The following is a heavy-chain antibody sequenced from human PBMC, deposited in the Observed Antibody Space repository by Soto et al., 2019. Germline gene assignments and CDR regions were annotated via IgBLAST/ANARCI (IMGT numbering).Heavy chain of an antibody. CDR1: GFTFSSYA. CDR3: ARCLTGLVGTYYYYGMDV. J-gene: IGHJ6*02. Sequence: PGGSLRLCCAASGFTFSSYAMHWVRQAPGKGLEWVAVISYDGSNKYYADSVKGRFTISRDNSKNTLYLQMNSLRAEDTAVYYCARCLTGLVGTYYYYGMDVWGQGTTVTVSS. V-gene: IGHV3-30-3*01. CDR2: ISYDGSNK. D-gene: IGHD1-7*01.